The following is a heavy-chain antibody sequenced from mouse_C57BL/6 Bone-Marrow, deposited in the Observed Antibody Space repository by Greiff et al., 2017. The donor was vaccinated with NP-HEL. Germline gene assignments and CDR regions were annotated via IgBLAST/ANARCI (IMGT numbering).Heavy chain of an antibody. CDR1: GYTFTSYW. V-gene: IGHV1-64*01. CDR2: IHPNSGST. CDR3: ARWGYDYPRYAY. Sequence: QVQLKQPGAELVKPGASVKLSCKASGYTFTSYWMHWVKQRPGQGLEWIGMIHPNSGSTNYNEKFKSKATLTVDKSSSTAYMQLSSLTSEDSAVYYCARWGYDYPRYAYWGQGTLVTVSA. J-gene: IGHJ3*01. D-gene: IGHD2-4*01.